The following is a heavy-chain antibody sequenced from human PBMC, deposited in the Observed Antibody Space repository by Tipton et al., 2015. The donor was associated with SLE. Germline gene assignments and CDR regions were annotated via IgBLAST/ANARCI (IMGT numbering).Heavy chain of an antibody. CDR2: IYYSGST. CDR1: GGSISSGGYY. Sequence: TLSLTCTVSGGSISSGGYYWSWIRQHPGKGLEWIGYIYYSGSTYCNPSLKSRVTISVDTSKNQFSLKLSSVTAADTAVYYCAREEENDFWSGGDAFDIWGQGTMVTVSS. D-gene: IGHD3-3*01. CDR3: AREEENDFWSGGDAFDI. J-gene: IGHJ3*02. V-gene: IGHV4-31*03.